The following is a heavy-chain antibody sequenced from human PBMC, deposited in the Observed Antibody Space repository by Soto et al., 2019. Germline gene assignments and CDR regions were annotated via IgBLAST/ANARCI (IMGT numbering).Heavy chain of an antibody. CDR2: ISWNSGSI. J-gene: IGHJ4*02. D-gene: IGHD3-10*01. V-gene: IGHV3-9*01. Sequence: GGSLRLSCAASGFTFDDYAMHWVRQAPGKGLEWVSGISWNSGSIGYADSVKGRFTISRDNAKNSLYLQMNSLRAEDTALYYCAKDSYGSGRGLDYWGQGTLVTVSS. CDR3: AKDSYGSGRGLDY. CDR1: GFTFDDYA.